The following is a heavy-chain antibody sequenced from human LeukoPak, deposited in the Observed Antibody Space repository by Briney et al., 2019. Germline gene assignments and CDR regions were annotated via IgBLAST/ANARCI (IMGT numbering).Heavy chain of an antibody. CDR1: GFTFSSYS. Sequence: GGSLRLSCAASGFTFSSYSMNWVRQAPGKGLEWVSSISSSSSYIYYADSVKGRFTISRDNAKNSLYLQMNSLRAEDTAVYYCARNIAARRSDAFDIWGQGTMVTVSS. CDR3: ARNIAARRSDAFDI. CDR2: ISSSSSYI. J-gene: IGHJ3*02. V-gene: IGHV3-21*01. D-gene: IGHD6-6*01.